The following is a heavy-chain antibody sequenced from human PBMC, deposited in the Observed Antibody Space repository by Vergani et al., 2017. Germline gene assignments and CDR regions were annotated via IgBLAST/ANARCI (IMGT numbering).Heavy chain of an antibody. CDR3: AREPIGQWPEPADY. D-gene: IGHD6-19*01. J-gene: IGHJ4*02. V-gene: IGHV3-21*01. Sequence: EVQLVESGGGLVKPGGSLRLSCAASGFTFSSYSMNWVRQAPGKGLEWVSSISSSSSYIYYADSVKGRFTISRDNAKNSLYLQMNSLRAEDTAVYYCAREPIGQWPEPADYWGQGTLVTVSS. CDR1: GFTFSSYS. CDR2: ISSSSSYI.